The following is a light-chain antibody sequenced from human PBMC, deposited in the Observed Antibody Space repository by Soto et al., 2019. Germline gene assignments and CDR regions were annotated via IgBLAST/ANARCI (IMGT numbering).Light chain of an antibody. J-gene: IGKJ1*01. CDR3: QQYYRYPWM. V-gene: IGKV1-16*01. Sequence: DIQMTQSPKSLSSSVGYRVTITCRASQGISTYLGWYQQKPGKVPKSLIYSASNLQSGVPSRFSASGSGTEFTLTITDMQPDDFATYYCQQYYRYPWMFGQGTKVDI. CDR1: QGISTY. CDR2: SAS.